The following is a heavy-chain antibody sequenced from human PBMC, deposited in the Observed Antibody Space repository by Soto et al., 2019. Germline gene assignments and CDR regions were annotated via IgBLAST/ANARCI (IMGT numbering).Heavy chain of an antibody. D-gene: IGHD1-1*01. Sequence: QVQLQESGPGLVQPTETLSLTCTVSGGSVSSGSYYWSWVRQPPGKGLEWIAYIGYSGRTNCNPSPKSRVRISLDTSKNPFSRKLISVTAADTAVYYCARGDGYNFPWYFDLWGRGTLVTVSS. CDR1: GGSVSSGSYY. V-gene: IGHV4-61*01. CDR3: ARGDGYNFPWYFDL. J-gene: IGHJ2*01. CDR2: IGYSGRT.